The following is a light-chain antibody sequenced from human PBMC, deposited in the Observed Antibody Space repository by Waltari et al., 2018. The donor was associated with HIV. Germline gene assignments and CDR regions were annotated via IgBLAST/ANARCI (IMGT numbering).Light chain of an antibody. CDR2: KDS. J-gene: IGLJ1*01. Sequence: SYELTQPPSVSVSPGQTARITCSGDALPNQYAYWYQQKPGQAPGLVIYKDSERPSGIPGRFSGSSSGTTVTLTISGVQAEDEADYFCQSADSSGTYLYVFGTGTKVTVL. V-gene: IGLV3-25*03. CDR3: QSADSSGTYLYV. CDR1: ALPNQY.